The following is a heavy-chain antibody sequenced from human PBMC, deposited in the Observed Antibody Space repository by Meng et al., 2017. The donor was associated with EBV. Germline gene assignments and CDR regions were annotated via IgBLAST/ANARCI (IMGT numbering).Heavy chain of an antibody. V-gene: IGHV1-2*06. J-gene: IGHJ4*02. CDR2: INPNSGGT. Sequence: GQVGELGVEVKEPGAHVKFSGKASGYTFTGYFRHWGRQAPGQGLEWMGRINPNSGGTNYAQKFQGRVTMTRDTSISTAYMELSRLRSDDTAVYYCARVGIAVAGTGDYWGQGTLVTVSS. D-gene: IGHD6-19*01. CDR1: GYTFTGYF. CDR3: ARVGIAVAGTGDY.